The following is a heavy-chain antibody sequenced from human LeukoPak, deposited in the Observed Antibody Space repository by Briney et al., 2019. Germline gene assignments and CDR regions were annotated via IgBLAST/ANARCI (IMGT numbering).Heavy chain of an antibody. Sequence: ASVKVSCKASGYTFTSYYMHWVRQAPGQGLEWMGIINPSGGSTSCAQKFQGRVTMTRDTSTSTVYMELSSLRSEDTAVYYCARDFPSVAGTNRPYNWFDPWGQGTLVTVSS. CDR3: ARDFPSVAGTNRPYNWFDP. CDR1: GYTFTSYY. V-gene: IGHV1-46*01. J-gene: IGHJ5*02. D-gene: IGHD6-19*01. CDR2: INPSGGST.